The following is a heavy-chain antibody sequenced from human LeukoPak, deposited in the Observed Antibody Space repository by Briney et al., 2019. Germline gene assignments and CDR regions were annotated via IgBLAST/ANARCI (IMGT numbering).Heavy chain of an antibody. CDR2: INPINGGT. J-gene: IGHJ4*02. D-gene: IGHD4/OR15-4a*01. V-gene: IGHV1-2*02. CDR1: RYKFTDYY. Sequence: ASVKVSCKTSRYKFTDYYIQWVRPAPGQGLEWVGWINPINGGTRYSQTFQGRVTLTRDTSISTAYMELSRLTFGDTAIYYCAASPRALDYWAQGTLVTVSS. CDR3: AASPRALDY.